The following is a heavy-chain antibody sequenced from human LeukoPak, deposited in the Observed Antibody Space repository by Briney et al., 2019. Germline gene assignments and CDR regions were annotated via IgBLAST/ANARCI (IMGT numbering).Heavy chain of an antibody. CDR3: AREAQYCSGGSCNYYYGMDV. CDR2: IWYDGSNK. D-gene: IGHD2-15*01. CDR1: GFTFSSYG. V-gene: IGHV3-33*01. J-gene: IGHJ6*02. Sequence: PGGSLRLSCAASGFTFSSYGMHWVRQAPGKGLEWVAVIWYDGSNKYYADSVKGRFTISRDNSKNTLYLQMNSLRAEDTAVYYCAREAQYCSGGSCNYYYGMDVWGQGTTVTVSS.